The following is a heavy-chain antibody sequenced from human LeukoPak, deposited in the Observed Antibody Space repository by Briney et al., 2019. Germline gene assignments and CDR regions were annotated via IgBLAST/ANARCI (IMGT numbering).Heavy chain of an antibody. D-gene: IGHD2-2*01. V-gene: IGHV3-30*18. Sequence: GRSLRLSCAASGFTFSSYGMHWVRQAPGKGLEWVAVISYDGSNKYYADSVKGRFTISRDNSKNTLYLQMNSLRAEDTAVYYCAKAPRGFCSTSCQSNWSDPWGQGTLVTVSS. CDR3: AKAPRGFCSTSCQSNWSDP. CDR1: GFTFSSYG. CDR2: ISYDGSNK. J-gene: IGHJ5*02.